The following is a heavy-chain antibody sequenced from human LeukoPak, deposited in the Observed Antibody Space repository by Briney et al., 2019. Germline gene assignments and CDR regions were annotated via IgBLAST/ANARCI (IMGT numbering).Heavy chain of an antibody. CDR1: GFTFSSYW. D-gene: IGHD2-2*03. CDR3: ARLDIVVVPAALDAFDI. CDR2: IKQDGSEK. Sequence: PGGSLRLSCAASGFTFSSYWMSWVRQAPGKGLEWVANIKQDGSEKYYVDSVKGRFTISRDNAKNSLYLQMNSLRAEDTAVYYCARLDIVVVPAALDAFDIWGQGTMVTVSS. V-gene: IGHV3-7*01. J-gene: IGHJ3*02.